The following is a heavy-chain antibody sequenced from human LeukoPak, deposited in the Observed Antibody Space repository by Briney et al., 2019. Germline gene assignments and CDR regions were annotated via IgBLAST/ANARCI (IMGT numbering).Heavy chain of an antibody. J-gene: IGHJ4*02. CDR1: GFTSSRVG. CDR3: ARDQGIYGDGIFDY. V-gene: IGHV3-33*01. Sequence: GGSLGFSCAGPGFTSSRVGMHWGGQAPGTGLEWGWVFWYDGSNKHYADSVKGRFTISRDNSKNTLYLQMNSLRAEDTAVYYCARDQGIYGDGIFDYWGQGTLVTVSS. D-gene: IGHD5-24*01. CDR2: FWYDGSNK.